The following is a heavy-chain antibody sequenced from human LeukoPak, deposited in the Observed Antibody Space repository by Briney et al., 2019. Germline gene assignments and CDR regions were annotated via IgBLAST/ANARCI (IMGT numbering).Heavy chain of an antibody. CDR3: AREVDDFWSGYYNNAFDI. CDR2: IYYSGST. D-gene: IGHD3-3*01. CDR1: GGSISSHY. Sequence: SETLSLTCTVSGGSISSHYWSWIRQPPGKGLEWTGYIYYSGSTNYNPSLKSRVTISVDTSKNQFSLKLSSVTAADTAVYYCAREVDDFWSGYYNNAFDIWGQGTMVTVSS. V-gene: IGHV4-59*11. J-gene: IGHJ3*02.